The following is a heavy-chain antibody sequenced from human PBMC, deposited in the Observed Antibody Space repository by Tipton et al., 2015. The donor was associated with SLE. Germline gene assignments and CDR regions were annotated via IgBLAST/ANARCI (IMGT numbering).Heavy chain of an antibody. Sequence: SLRLSCAASDFTFSSYGMHWVRQAPAKGLEWVAFIRFDGNSKYYADSVKGRFTISRDNSKNTLYLQMNSLRADDTAVYYCAKERVPRGEYFDYWGQGTLVTVSS. CDR1: DFTFSSYG. CDR2: IRFDGNSK. J-gene: IGHJ4*02. D-gene: IGHD4-17*01. CDR3: AKERVPRGEYFDY. V-gene: IGHV3-30*02.